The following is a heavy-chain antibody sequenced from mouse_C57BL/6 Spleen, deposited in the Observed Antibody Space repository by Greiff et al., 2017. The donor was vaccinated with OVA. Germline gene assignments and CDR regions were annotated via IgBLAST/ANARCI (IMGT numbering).Heavy chain of an antibody. V-gene: IGHV1-53*01. D-gene: IGHD1-1*01. J-gene: IGHJ4*01. Sequence: VQLQQPGTELVKPGASVKLSCKASGYTFTSYWMHWVKQRPGQGLEWIGNINPSNGGTKYNEKFKSKATLTVDKSSSTAYMHLSSLTSEDSAVYYCARAGYYYGSSYAMDYWGQGTSVTVSS. CDR3: ARAGYYYGSSYAMDY. CDR2: INPSNGGT. CDR1: GYTFTSYW.